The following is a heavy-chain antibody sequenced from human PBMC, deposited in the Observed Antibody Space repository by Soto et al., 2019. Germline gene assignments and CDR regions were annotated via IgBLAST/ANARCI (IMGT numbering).Heavy chain of an antibody. CDR1: GYTFTSYG. V-gene: IGHV1-18*01. J-gene: IGHJ5*02. D-gene: IGHD3-22*01. CDR2: ISAYNGNT. CDR3: ARGYYDSSGLLNWFDP. Sequence: ASVKVSCKASGYTFTSYGSSWVRQAPGQGLEWMGWISAYNGNTNYAQKLQGRVTMTTDTSTSTAYMELRSLRSDDTAVYYCARGYYDSSGLLNWFDPWGQGTLVTVSS.